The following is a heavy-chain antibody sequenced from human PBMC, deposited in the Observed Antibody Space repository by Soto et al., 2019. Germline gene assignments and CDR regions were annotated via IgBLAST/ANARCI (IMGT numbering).Heavy chain of an antibody. CDR2: ISYEGSNK. CDR1: GFTFSSYA. J-gene: IGHJ6*02. Sequence: QVQLVESGGGVVQPGGSLRLSCAASGFTFSSYAMHWVRQAPGKGLEWVAVISYEGSNKYYADSVKGRFTISRDNSKNTLYLQMKSLRAEDTAVYYCARDIALQHYYAYGMDVWGQGATVTVSS. CDR3: ARDIALQHYYAYGMDV. D-gene: IGHD6-13*01. V-gene: IGHV3-30-3*01.